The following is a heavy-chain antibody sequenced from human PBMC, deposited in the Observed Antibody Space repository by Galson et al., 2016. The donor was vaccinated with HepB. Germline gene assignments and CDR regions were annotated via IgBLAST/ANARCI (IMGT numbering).Heavy chain of an antibody. V-gene: IGHV1-18*01. CDR2: IGRGNSNA. CDR3: ARDLSGWNDYDY. D-gene: IGHD6-19*01. CDR1: GYTFSNYD. J-gene: IGHJ4*02. Sequence: SVKVSCKASGYTFSNYDYTWVRQAPGQGLEWMGWIGRGNSNAKYAQKLQGRVTMTTDTSTSTAYMELRSLRSDDTAVYYCARDLSGWNDYDYWGQGTLVTVSS.